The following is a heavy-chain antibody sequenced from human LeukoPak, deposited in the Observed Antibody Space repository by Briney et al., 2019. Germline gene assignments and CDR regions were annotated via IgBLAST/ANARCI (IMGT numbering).Heavy chain of an antibody. CDR2: ISGSGAST. V-gene: IGHV3-23*01. CDR1: GFTFSTNA. J-gene: IGHJ6*02. D-gene: IGHD4-17*01. Sequence: GGSLRLSCLTSGFTFSTNAMSWVRQAPGKGLEWISGISGSGASTYYADSVTGRFTISRDNSRNTLYLQMNSLRGDDTAVYYCAKDDYGDFYYYYGMDVWGQGTTVTVSS. CDR3: AKDDYGDFYYYYGMDV.